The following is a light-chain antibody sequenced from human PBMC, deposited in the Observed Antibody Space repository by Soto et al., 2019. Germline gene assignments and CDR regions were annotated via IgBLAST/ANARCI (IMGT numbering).Light chain of an antibody. Sequence: QSALTQPASLSGSPGQSITISCTGTSSDIGAYDYVSWFQQHPGKAPKLMISEVNNRPSGVSNRFSGSKSGNTAYLTISGLQVEEEADYFRFSFKTTSTHVFGTGTKVTVL. CDR3: FSFKTTSTHV. CDR1: SSDIGAYDY. CDR2: EVN. J-gene: IGLJ1*01. V-gene: IGLV2-14*01.